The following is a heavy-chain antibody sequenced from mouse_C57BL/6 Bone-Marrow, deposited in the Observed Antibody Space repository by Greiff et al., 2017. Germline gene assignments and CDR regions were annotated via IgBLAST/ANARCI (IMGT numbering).Heavy chain of an antibody. D-gene: IGHD2-2*01. Sequence: EVQLQQSGPELVKPGASVKISCKASGYSFTGYYMNWVKQSPEKSLEWIGEINPSTGGTTYNQKFKAKATLTVDKSSSTAYMQLKSLTSEDSAVYYCARGGGYDAFGYWGQGTTLAVSA. CDR3: ARGGGYDAFGY. CDR1: GYSFTGYY. CDR2: INPSTGGT. V-gene: IGHV1-42*01. J-gene: IGHJ2*01.